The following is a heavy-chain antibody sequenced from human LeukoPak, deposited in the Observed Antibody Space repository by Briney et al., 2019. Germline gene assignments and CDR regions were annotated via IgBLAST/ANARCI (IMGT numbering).Heavy chain of an antibody. CDR2: LWDDGSRK. CDR1: GFTFSAYD. J-gene: IGHJ6*03. V-gene: IGHV3-33*06. Sequence: GGSLRLSCAASGFTFSAYDMHWVRQAPGKGLEWVAVLWDDGSRKYSADSVRGRFTISRDNSKNTLYLQMNSLRAEDTAVYYCAKGLKYCSGGSCSPYMDVWGKGTTVTVSS. CDR3: AKGLKYCSGGSCSPYMDV. D-gene: IGHD2-15*01.